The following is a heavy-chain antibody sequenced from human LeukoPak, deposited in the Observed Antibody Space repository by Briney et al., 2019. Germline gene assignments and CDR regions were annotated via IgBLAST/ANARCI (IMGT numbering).Heavy chain of an antibody. J-gene: IGHJ4*02. CDR2: ISSSSSTI. CDR1: GFTFSSYS. Sequence: GGSLRLSCAASGFTFSSYSMNWVRQAPGKGLEWVSYISSSSSTIYYADSVKGRFTISRDNSKNTLYLQMNRLRAEDTAVYYCAKSTGSIPTHTLDYWGQGTLVTVSS. D-gene: IGHD2-21*01. V-gene: IGHV3-48*01. CDR3: AKSTGSIPTHTLDY.